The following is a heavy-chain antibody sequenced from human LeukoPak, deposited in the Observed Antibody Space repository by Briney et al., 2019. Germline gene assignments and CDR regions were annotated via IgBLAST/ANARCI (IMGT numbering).Heavy chain of an antibody. CDR1: GYMFNGYY. J-gene: IGHJ6*03. D-gene: IGHD6-19*01. Sequence: ASVKVSCRASGYMFNGYYMHWVRHAPGQGLEWMGWINPNSGGTNYAQKFQGRVTMTRDTSISTAYMDLNRLRSDDTAVYYCARVVAVTGTPVYYMDVWGKGTTVTVSS. V-gene: IGHV1-2*02. CDR2: INPNSGGT. CDR3: ARVVAVTGTPVYYMDV.